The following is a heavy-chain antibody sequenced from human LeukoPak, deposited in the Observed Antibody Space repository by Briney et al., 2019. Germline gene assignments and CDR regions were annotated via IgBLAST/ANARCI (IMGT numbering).Heavy chain of an antibody. V-gene: IGHV4-31*03. CDR1: GDSINSGGFY. J-gene: IGHJ4*02. CDR3: ASNFGQN. CDR2: IYYGEIT. D-gene: IGHD3/OR15-3a*01. Sequence: SETLSLTCTVSGDSINSGGFYWSWIRQHPGKGLEWIGYIYYGEITYYNPSLKSRVTISVDAPKNQFSLKVRSVTAADTAIYYCASNFGQNWGQGTLVTVSP.